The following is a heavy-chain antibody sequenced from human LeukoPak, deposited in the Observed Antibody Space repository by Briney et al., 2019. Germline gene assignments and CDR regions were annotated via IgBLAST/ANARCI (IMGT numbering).Heavy chain of an antibody. J-gene: IGHJ4*02. CDR1: GLTFDSYG. Sequence: GGTLRLSCAASGLTFDSYGMSWVRQAPGKGLEYVANIKEDGTEKNYMDSAKGRFTISRDNAKNSLYLQMNSLRVEDTGIYYCARGGWLDDWGQGTLVTVSS. CDR2: IKEDGTEK. D-gene: IGHD2-15*01. V-gene: IGHV3-7*01. CDR3: ARGGWLDD.